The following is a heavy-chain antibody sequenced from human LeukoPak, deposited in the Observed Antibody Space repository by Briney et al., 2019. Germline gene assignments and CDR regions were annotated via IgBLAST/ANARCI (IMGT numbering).Heavy chain of an antibody. J-gene: IGHJ4*02. CDR3: ARMMGDYFDY. V-gene: IGHV1-18*01. CDR1: GYTFTSYG. D-gene: IGHD1-26*01. CDR2: ISAYNGDT. Sequence: ASVKVSCKASGYTFTSYGISWVRQAPGQGPEWMGWISAYNGDTNYAQNLQGRVTMTTDTSTNTGYMELSSLRSEDTAVYYCARMMGDYFDYWGQGTLVTVSS.